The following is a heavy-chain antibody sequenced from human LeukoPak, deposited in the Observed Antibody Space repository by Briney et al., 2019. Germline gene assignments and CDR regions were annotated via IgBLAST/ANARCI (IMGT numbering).Heavy chain of an antibody. V-gene: IGHV4-34*01. CDR2: INHSGST. CDR3: ARGPGIAVAGYFDY. CDR1: GGSFSGYY. D-gene: IGHD6-19*01. J-gene: IGHJ4*02. Sequence: SGTLSLTRAVSGGSFSGYYWSWLRQPPGRGLEWVGEINHSGSTNYNPSLKSRVTISVDTSKNQFSLKLSSVTAADTAVYYCARGPGIAVAGYFDYWGQGTLVTVSS.